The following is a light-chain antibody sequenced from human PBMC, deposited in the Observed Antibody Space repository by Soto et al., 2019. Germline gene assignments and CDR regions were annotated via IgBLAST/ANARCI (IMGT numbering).Light chain of an antibody. CDR2: GGS. Sequence: DIPMTQSPSTLSASIGARVSITCRASQSISRGNLAWYQQKTGQAPRLLIYGGSNRATGIPDRFSGSGSGTEFTLTISGLEPEDFAVYFCLHHGSPPYTFGKGTKL. CDR1: QSISRGN. V-gene: IGKV3-20*01. J-gene: IGKJ2*01. CDR3: LHHGSPPYT.